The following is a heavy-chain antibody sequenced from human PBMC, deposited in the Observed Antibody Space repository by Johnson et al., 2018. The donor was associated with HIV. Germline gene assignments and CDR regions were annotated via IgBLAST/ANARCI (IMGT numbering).Heavy chain of an antibody. CDR1: GFTFSSYW. CDR3: AKARGGYGSSTSCFAFDI. J-gene: IGHJ3*02. D-gene: IGHD2-2*01. CDR2: IKQDGSEK. V-gene: IGHV3-7*05. Sequence: VQLVESGGGLVQPGGSLRLSCAASGFTFSSYWMSWVRQAPGKGLEWVANIKQDGSEKYYVDSVKGRFTISRDNAKNSLYLQMNSLRAEDTAVYYCAKARGGYGSSTSCFAFDIWGQGTMVTVSS.